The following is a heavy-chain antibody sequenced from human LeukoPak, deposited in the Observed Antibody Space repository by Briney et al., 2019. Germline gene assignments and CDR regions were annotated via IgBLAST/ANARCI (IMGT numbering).Heavy chain of an antibody. V-gene: IGHV4-4*07. J-gene: IGHJ4*02. CDR1: GGSISSYY. CDR2: IYTSGNT. Sequence: SETLSLTCTVSGGSISSYYWSWIRQPAGKGLEWIGHIYTSGNTNYNPSLKSRVTMSVGTSKNQFSLKLSSVTAADTAVYYCATLGFGDYPFDYWGQGTLVTVSS. CDR3: ATLGFGDYPFDY. D-gene: IGHD4-17*01.